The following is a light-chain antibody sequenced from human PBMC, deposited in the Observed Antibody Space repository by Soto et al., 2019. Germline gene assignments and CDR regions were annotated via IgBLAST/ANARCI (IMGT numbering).Light chain of an antibody. CDR1: QSVSSNY. Sequence: EIVLTQSPGTLSLSLGERTTLSCRASQSVSSNYLAWYQQKPGQAPRLLIYATSSRATAIPDRFSGSGSGTDFPLTISRLEPEDFAVYYCQQYGNSPRYSFGQGTKLEIK. CDR3: QQYGNSPRYS. CDR2: ATS. J-gene: IGKJ2*03. V-gene: IGKV3-20*01.